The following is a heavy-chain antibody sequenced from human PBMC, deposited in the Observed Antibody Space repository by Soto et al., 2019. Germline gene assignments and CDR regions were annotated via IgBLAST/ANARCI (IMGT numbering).Heavy chain of an antibody. CDR2: IYYSGST. D-gene: IGHD2-2*01. V-gene: IGHV4-39*01. J-gene: IGHJ5*02. CDR3: ARLSIVVVPEWFDP. CDR1: GGSISSSSYY. Sequence: SETLSLTCTVSGGSISSSSYYWGWIRQPPGKGLEWIGSIYYSGSTYYNPSLKSRVTISVDTSKNQFSLKLGSVTAADTAVYYCARLSIVVVPEWFDPWGQGTLVTVSS.